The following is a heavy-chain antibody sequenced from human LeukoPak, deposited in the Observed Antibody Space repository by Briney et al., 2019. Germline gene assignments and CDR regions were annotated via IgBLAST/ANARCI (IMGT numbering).Heavy chain of an antibody. CDR2: IKQDGSEK. CDR1: GFTFSSYW. CDR3: ARGVSTMIVVATFDI. V-gene: IGHV3-7*01. D-gene: IGHD3-22*01. J-gene: IGHJ3*02. Sequence: HPGGSLRLSCAASGFTFSSYWMSWVRQAPGKGLEWVANIKQDGSEKYYVDSVKGRFTISRDNAKNSLYLQMNSLRAEDTAVYYCARGVSTMIVVATFDIWGQGTMVTVSS.